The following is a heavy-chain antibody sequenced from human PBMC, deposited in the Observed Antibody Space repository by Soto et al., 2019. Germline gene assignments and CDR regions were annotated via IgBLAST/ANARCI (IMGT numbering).Heavy chain of an antibody. CDR3: ARHLESVEYSSSWDDRYYYYYMDV. Sequence: SETLSLTCTVSGGSISSYYWSWIRQPPGKGLEWIGYIYYSGSTNYNPSLKSRVTISVDTSKNQFSLKLSSVTAADTAVYYCARHLESVEYSSSWDDRYYYYYMDVWGKGTTVTVSS. CDR1: GGSISSYY. CDR2: IYYSGST. D-gene: IGHD6-13*01. J-gene: IGHJ6*03. V-gene: IGHV4-59*08.